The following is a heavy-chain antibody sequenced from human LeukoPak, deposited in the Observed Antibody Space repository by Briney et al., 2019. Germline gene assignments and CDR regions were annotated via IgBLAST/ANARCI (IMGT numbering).Heavy chain of an antibody. D-gene: IGHD3-22*01. Sequence: PSETLSLTCTVSGGSISSSSYYWGWIRQPPGKGLEWIGSISYSGSTYYNPSLKSRVTISVDTSKNQFSLKLSSVPAADTAVYYCARSVDSLLNFDYWGQGTLVTVSS. CDR2: ISYSGST. J-gene: IGHJ4*02. CDR3: ARSVDSLLNFDY. CDR1: GGSISSSSYY. V-gene: IGHV4-39*01.